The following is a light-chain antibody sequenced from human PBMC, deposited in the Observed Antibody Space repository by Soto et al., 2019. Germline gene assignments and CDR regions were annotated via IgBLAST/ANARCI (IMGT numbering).Light chain of an antibody. CDR3: KQSDTALSTT. Sequence: DIQMTQSPSSLSASVGDRVTITCRASESINRHLNWYQQQPGKAPKLLIYAASSLQNGVPCRFWGGGSGTNFTLIITNLQPEDFATYYGKQSDTALSTTFGPGTRL. CDR1: ESINRH. V-gene: IGKV1-39*01. J-gene: IGKJ5*01. CDR2: AAS.